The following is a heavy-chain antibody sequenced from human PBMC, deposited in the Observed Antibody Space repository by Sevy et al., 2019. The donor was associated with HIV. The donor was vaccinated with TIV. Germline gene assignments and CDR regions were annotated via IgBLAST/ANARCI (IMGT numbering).Heavy chain of an antibody. Sequence: GGSLRLSCAASGFTFSSYSMNWVRQAPGKGLEWVSSISSSSSYIYYADAVKGRFTISRDNAKNSLYLQMNSLRAEDTAVYYCASNLPELSSGWYAHAFDIWGQGTMVTVSS. J-gene: IGHJ3*02. V-gene: IGHV3-21*01. CDR3: ASNLPELSSGWYAHAFDI. CDR1: GFTFSSYS. D-gene: IGHD6-19*01. CDR2: ISSSSSYI.